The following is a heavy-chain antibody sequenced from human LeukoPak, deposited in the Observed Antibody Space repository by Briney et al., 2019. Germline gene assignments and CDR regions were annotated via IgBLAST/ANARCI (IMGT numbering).Heavy chain of an antibody. Sequence: GGSLRLSCAASGFTFSTYAMSWVRQAPGKGLEWVSGISGSGGSTYYADSVKGRFTISRDNSKNTLYLQMNSLRAEDTAVYYCAKDDSEDYGDYGGGYYFDYWGQGTLVTVSS. CDR3: AKDDSEDYGDYGGGYYFDY. CDR2: ISGSGGST. D-gene: IGHD4-17*01. J-gene: IGHJ4*02. CDR1: GFTFSTYA. V-gene: IGHV3-23*01.